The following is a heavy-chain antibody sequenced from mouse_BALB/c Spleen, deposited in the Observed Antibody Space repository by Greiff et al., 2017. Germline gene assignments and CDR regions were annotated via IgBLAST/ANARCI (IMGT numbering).Heavy chain of an antibody. Sequence: EVQLVESGGGLVKPGGSLKLSCAASGFTFSSYAMSWVRQSPEKRLEWVAEISSGGSYTYYPDTVTGRFTISRDNAKNTLYLEMSSLRSEDTAMYYCARDRTHDYDGYYFDYWGQGTTLTVSS. J-gene: IGHJ2*01. CDR2: ISSGGSYT. CDR3: ARDRTHDYDGYYFDY. D-gene: IGHD2-4*01. CDR1: GFTFSSYA. V-gene: IGHV5-9-4*01.